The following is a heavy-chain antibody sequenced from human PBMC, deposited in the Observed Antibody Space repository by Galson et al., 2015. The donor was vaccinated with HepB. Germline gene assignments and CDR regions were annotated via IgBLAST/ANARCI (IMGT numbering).Heavy chain of an antibody. D-gene: IGHD2-2*01. CDR2: INPNSGGT. CDR3: AKERYCSSTSCAGGVFDY. V-gene: IGHV1-2*02. Sequence: SVKVSCKASGYTFTGYYMHWVRQAPGQGLEWMGWINPNSGGTNYAQKFQGRVTMTRDTSISTAYMELSRLRSDDTAVYYCAKERYCSSTSCAGGVFDYWGQGTLVTVSS. CDR1: GYTFTGYY. J-gene: IGHJ4*02.